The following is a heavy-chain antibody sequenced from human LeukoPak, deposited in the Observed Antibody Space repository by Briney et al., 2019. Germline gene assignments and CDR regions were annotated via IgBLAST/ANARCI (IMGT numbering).Heavy chain of an antibody. CDR2: ISAYNGNT. Sequence: GASVKVSCKASGYTFTSYGISWVRQAPGQGLEWMGWISAYNGNTNYAQRLQGRVTMTTDTSTSTAYMELRSLRSDDTAVYYCARKLGYCSGGSCYLCDYWGQGTLVTVSS. CDR1: GYTFTSYG. V-gene: IGHV1-18*01. J-gene: IGHJ4*02. CDR3: ARKLGYCSGGSCYLCDY. D-gene: IGHD2-15*01.